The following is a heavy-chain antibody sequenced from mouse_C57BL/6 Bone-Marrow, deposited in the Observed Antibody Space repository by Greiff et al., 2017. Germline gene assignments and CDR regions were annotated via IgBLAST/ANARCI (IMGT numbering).Heavy chain of an antibody. J-gene: IGHJ1*03. V-gene: IGHV1-19*01. D-gene: IGHD2-3*01. CDR3: ARALYGGYYGGYFDV. CDR1: GYTFTDYY. Sequence: EVQLQQSGPVLVKPGASVKMSCKASGYTFTDYYMNWVKQSHGKSLEWIGVINPYNGGTSYNQKFKGKATLTVDKSSSTAYMGLNSLTSEDPAVYYCARALYGGYYGGYFDVWGTGTTVTVSS. CDR2: INPYNGGT.